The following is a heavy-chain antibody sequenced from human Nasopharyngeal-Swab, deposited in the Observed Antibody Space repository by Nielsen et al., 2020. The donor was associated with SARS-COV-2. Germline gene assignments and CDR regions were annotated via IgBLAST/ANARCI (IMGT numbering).Heavy chain of an antibody. CDR2: IYTSGST. J-gene: IGHJ4*02. CDR1: GYSFRTYG. D-gene: IGHD1-26*01. Sequence: GVLKISCVASGYSFRTYGMSWVRQAPGKGLEWVSVIYTSGSTQYADYVKGRFTISRDSAKNIVYLQMNSLRAEDTAVYYCARERSLFSGTYHGFDYWGQGTLVTVSS. CDR3: ARERSLFSGTYHGFDY. V-gene: IGHV3-53*01.